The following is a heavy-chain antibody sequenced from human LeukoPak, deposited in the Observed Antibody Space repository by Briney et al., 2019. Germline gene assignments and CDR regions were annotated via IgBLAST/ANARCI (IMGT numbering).Heavy chain of an antibody. D-gene: IGHD3-22*01. V-gene: IGHV3-23*01. Sequence: PGGSLRLSCAASGFTFSSYAMSWVRQAPGKGLEWVSAISGSGGSTYYADSVEGRFTISRDNSKNTLYLQMNSLRAEDTAVYYCAKGSYYYDSSGYLDYWGQGTLVTVSS. CDR3: AKGSYYYDSSGYLDY. CDR1: GFTFSSYA. J-gene: IGHJ4*02. CDR2: ISGSGGST.